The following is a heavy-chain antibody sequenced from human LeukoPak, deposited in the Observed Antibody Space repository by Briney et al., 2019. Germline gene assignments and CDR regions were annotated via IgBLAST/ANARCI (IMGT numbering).Heavy chain of an antibody. D-gene: IGHD1-26*01. CDR2: INHSGST. V-gene: IGHV4-34*01. Sequence: SETPSLTCAVYGGSFSGYYWSWIRQPPGKGLEWIGEINHSGSTNYNPSLKSRVTISVDTSKNQFSLKLSSVTAADTAVYYCATRNSGSYSIWGQGTMVTVSS. J-gene: IGHJ3*02. CDR1: GGSFSGYY. CDR3: ATRNSGSYSI.